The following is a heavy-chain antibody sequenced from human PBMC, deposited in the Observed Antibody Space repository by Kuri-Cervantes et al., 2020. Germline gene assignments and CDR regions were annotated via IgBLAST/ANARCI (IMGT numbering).Heavy chain of an antibody. V-gene: IGHV4-59*01. CDR2: INYSWST. D-gene: IGHD6-13*01. Sequence: SETLSLTCSVSGGSISSYHWSWSRQPPGKGLEWIGCINYSWSTNYNPSLRSRVTMSVDTSKNQISLKLSSVTAADTAVYYCARDSSWYVYWGQGALVIVSS. J-gene: IGHJ4*02. CDR3: ARDSSWYVY. CDR1: GGSISSYH.